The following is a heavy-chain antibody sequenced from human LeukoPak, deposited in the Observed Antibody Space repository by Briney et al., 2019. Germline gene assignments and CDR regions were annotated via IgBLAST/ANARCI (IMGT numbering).Heavy chain of an antibody. CDR3: IPDLPFDS. Sequence: GSLRLSCIVSGFTFGDYGMSWVRQAPGKGLEWVGFIRSKTYGGTTEYAASVKGRFTISRDDSSSILYLHMNSLKTEDTALYYCIPDLPFDSWGQGTLVTVSS. J-gene: IGHJ4*02. D-gene: IGHD1-14*01. CDR2: IRSKTYGGTT. CDR1: GFTFGDYG. V-gene: IGHV3-49*04.